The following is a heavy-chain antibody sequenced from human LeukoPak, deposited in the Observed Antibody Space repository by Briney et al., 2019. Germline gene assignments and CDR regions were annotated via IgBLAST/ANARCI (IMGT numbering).Heavy chain of an antibody. CDR3: ARESVDYDIMTGYTFRDEAFDI. CDR2: IIPILATT. V-gene: IGHV1-69*04. J-gene: IGHJ3*02. D-gene: IGHD3-9*01. CDR1: GGTFSNFA. Sequence: SVKVSCKASGGTFSNFAFSWVRQAPGQGLEWMGRIIPILATTNHAQKFQDRVTLTADKSTSTAYMELSCLRSEDTAVYFCARESVDYDIMTGYTFRDEAFDIWGQGTLVTVSS.